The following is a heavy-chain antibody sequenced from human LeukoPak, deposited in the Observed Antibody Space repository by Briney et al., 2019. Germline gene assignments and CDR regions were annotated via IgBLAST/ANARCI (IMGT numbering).Heavy chain of an antibody. V-gene: IGHV4-59*01. D-gene: IGHD2-2*01. CDR3: ARGREGGYCSSTSCLFDY. J-gene: IGHJ4*02. Sequence: SETLSLTCTVSGGSISRYYWSWIRRPPGKGLEWIGYIYYSGSTNYNPSLKSRVTISVDTSKNQFSLKLSSVTAADTAVYYCARGREGGYCSSTSCLFDYWGQGTLVTVSS. CDR2: IYYSGST. CDR1: GGSISRYY.